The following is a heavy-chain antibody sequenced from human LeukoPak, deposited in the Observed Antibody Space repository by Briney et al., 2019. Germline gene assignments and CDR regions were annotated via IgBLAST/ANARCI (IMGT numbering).Heavy chain of an antibody. CDR1: GYTFTGYY. Sequence: VASVKVSCKASGYTFTGYYMHWVRQAPGQGLEWMGWINPNSGGTNYAQKFQGRVTMTRDTSISTAYMELSRLRPDDTAMYYCASPGGGVAGHFDYWGQGTRVTVSS. D-gene: IGHD6-19*01. CDR3: ASPGGGVAGHFDY. V-gene: IGHV1-2*02. CDR2: INPNSGGT. J-gene: IGHJ4*02.